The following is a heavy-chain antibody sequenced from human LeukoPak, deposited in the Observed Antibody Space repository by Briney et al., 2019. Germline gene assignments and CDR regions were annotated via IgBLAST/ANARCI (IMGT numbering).Heavy chain of an antibody. Sequence: ETLSLTCSVSGYSISSNYYWGWIRQPPGKGLEWVSVISGSGGSTDYADSVKGRFTISRDNSKNTLYLQMNSLRAEDTAVYYCAKSFGPVIAAAGTGADWGQGTPVIVSS. CDR2: ISGSGGST. CDR1: GYSISSNY. D-gene: IGHD6-13*01. V-gene: IGHV3-23*01. J-gene: IGHJ4*02. CDR3: AKSFGPVIAAAGTGAD.